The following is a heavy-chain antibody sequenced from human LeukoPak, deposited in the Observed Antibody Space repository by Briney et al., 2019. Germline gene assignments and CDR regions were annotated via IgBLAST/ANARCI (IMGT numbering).Heavy chain of an antibody. CDR2: IYYSGST. CDR3: ARVMGDYCDSSGYYRRSDVFDI. D-gene: IGHD3-22*01. V-gene: IGHV4-59*01. J-gene: IGHJ3*02. CDR1: GGSISSYY. Sequence: PSETLSLTCSVSGGSISSYYWSWIRQPPGKGLEWIGYIYYSGSTDYNPSLKSRVTILVDTSKNQFSLRLSSATAADTAVYYCARVMGDYCDSSGYYRRSDVFDIWGQGTMLTVSS.